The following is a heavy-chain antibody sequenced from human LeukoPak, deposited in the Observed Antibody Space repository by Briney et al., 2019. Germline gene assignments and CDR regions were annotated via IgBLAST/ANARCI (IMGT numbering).Heavy chain of an antibody. V-gene: IGHV4-39*07. CDR1: GGSISSSSYY. CDR2: IYYSGST. J-gene: IGHJ5*02. Sequence: SETLSLTCTVSGGSISSSSYYWGWIRQPPGKGLEWIGSIYYSGSTYYNPSLKSRVTISVDTSKNQFSLKLSSVTVADTAVYYCARVPNNWFDPWGQGTLVTVSS. CDR3: ARVPNNWFDP.